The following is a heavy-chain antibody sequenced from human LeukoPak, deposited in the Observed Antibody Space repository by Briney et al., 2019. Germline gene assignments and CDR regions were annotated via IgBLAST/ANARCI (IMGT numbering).Heavy chain of an antibody. D-gene: IGHD2-21*02. Sequence: PGGSLRLSCLASGFTFSSYGMNWVRQAPGKGLEGVAFIWYDGNHQRLAESVKGRFAISRDNSKNIVYLEMNSLRVEDTAVYYCAKDLLMTQLAVTAPFDYWGQGTLVTVSS. J-gene: IGHJ4*02. CDR1: GFTFSSYG. CDR3: AKDLLMTQLAVTAPFDY. CDR2: IWYDGNHQ. V-gene: IGHV3-30*02.